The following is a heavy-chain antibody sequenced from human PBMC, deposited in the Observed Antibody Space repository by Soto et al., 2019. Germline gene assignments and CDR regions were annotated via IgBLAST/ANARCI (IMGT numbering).Heavy chain of an antibody. J-gene: IGHJ4*02. V-gene: IGHV1-18*01. CDR3: VRDHHWLLPVPHHFDY. D-gene: IGHD1-1*01. CDR2: ISAFNGET. Sequence: VSVKVSCKDSGFTFSDCGFSWVRQAPGRGLEGMGWISAFNGETNYTQKSEGRDAMTTDAATTTAYMELRSLTGDDRAGYYCVRDHHWLLPVPHHFDYWGQGTMVTVSS. CDR1: GFTFSDCG.